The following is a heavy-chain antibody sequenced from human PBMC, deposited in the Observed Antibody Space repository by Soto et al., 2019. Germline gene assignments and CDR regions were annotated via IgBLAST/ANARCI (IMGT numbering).Heavy chain of an antibody. D-gene: IGHD1-1*01. J-gene: IGHJ6*02. CDR2: IMPIFRTP. Sequence: QVQLVQSGAEVKKPGSSVKLSCKASGGTFSNSAISWVRQAPGQGLEWMGGIMPIFRTPDYAQKFQGRDTITADGSTSTGYMELSSLRSEDTAVYYCARDKDRQQLGGNYYYILDVWGQGTTVTVSS. CDR3: ARDKDRQQLGGNYYYILDV. CDR1: GGTFSNSA. V-gene: IGHV1-69*12.